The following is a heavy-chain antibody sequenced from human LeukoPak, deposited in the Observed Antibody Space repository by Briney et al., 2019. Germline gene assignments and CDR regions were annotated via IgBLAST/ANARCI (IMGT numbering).Heavy chain of an antibody. D-gene: IGHD4-23*01. CDR1: GFTFSSYS. V-gene: IGHV3-21*01. J-gene: IGHJ4*02. CDR2: ISSSSSYI. CDR3: ARGSTVVNPL. Sequence: PGGSLRLSCAASGFTFSSYSMNWVRQAPGKGLEWVSSISSSSSYIYYADSVKGRFTISRDNSKNTLYLQMNSLRAEDTAEYYYARGSTVVNPLWGQGTLVTVSS.